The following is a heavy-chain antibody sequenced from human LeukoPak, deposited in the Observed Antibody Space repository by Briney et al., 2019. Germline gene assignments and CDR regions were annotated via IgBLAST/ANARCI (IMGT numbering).Heavy chain of an antibody. J-gene: IGHJ5*02. CDR2: IYCSGST. CDR1: GGSISSGGYY. V-gene: IGHV4-31*03. Sequence: SETLSLTCTVSGGSISSGGYYWSWIRQHPGKGLEWIGYIYCSGSTYYNPSLKSRVTISVDTSKNQFSLKLSSVTAADTAVYYCARGPGRVATILSRFYNWFDPWGQGTLVTVSS. D-gene: IGHD5-12*01. CDR3: ARGPGRVATILSRFYNWFDP.